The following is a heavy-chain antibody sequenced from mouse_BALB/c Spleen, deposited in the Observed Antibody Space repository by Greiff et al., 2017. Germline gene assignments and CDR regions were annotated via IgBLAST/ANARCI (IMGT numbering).Heavy chain of an antibody. D-gene: IGHD2-3*01. V-gene: IGHV5-4*02. Sequence: DVMLVESGGGLVKPGGSLKLSCAASGFTFSDYYMYWVRQTPEKRLEWVATISDGGSYTYYPDSVKGRFTISRDNAKNNLYLQMSSLKSEDTAMYYCARVGSYDPFAYWGQGTLVTVSA. CDR3: ARVGSYDPFAY. CDR2: ISDGGSYT. CDR1: GFTFSDYY. J-gene: IGHJ3*01.